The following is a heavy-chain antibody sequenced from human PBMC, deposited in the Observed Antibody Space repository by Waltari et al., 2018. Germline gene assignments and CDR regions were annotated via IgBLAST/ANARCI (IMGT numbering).Heavy chain of an antibody. Sequence: QVQLVQSGAEVEKPGASVKVSCKASGYTFIDYYIHWVRKAPGQGLEWIGWINPKRGDTNDAQNFQGRITMTRHASISTSYMELSGLRSDDTSVYYCARVNRDYNDFWSGSGWFDPWGQGTLVTVSS. CDR2: INPKRGDT. CDR3: ARVNRDYNDFWSGSGWFDP. J-gene: IGHJ5*02. V-gene: IGHV1-2*02. D-gene: IGHD3-3*01. CDR1: GYTFIDYY.